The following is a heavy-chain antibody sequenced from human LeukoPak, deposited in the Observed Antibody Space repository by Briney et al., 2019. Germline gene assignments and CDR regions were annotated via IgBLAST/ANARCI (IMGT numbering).Heavy chain of an antibody. J-gene: IGHJ6*03. D-gene: IGHD4-11*01. V-gene: IGHV3-48*03. CDR2: ITGGGSTI. Sequence: PGGSLRLSCAASGFTFSSFEMTWVRQAPGKGLEWVAYITGGGSTIYYADSVQGRLTISRDNAKNSLFLQMNSLRVEDTAVYYCARTTGYHYHMDVRGNGTTVTVSS. CDR1: GFTFSSFE. CDR3: ARTTGYHYHMDV.